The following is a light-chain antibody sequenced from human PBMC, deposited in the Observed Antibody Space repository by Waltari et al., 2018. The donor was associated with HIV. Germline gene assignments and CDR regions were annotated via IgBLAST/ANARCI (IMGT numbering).Light chain of an antibody. V-gene: IGLV2-8*01. CDR3: SSYAGSSSFV. Sequence: QSALTQPPSASGSPGQSVTISCTGTSNDVGGYNYVSWYQQHPGKAPKLMIYDVNRRPSGVPDRFSVSKSGNTASLTVSGLQAEDEADYFCSSYAGSSSFVFGTGTKVTVL. J-gene: IGLJ1*01. CDR2: DVN. CDR1: SNDVGGYNY.